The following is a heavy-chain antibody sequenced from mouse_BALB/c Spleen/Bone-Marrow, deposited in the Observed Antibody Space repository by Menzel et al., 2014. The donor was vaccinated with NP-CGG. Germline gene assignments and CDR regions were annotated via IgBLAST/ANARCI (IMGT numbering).Heavy chain of an antibody. CDR1: GFNIKDTY. CDR2: IDPANGNI. CDR3: APYYYGRLFAN. V-gene: IGHV14-3*02. D-gene: IGHD1-1*01. J-gene: IGHJ3*01. Sequence: VQLQQSGAELVKPGASVKLSCTASGFNIKDTYMHWVKQRPEQGLEWIGRIDPANGNIKYDPKFQGKATITADTSSNTAYLQLSSLTSEDTAVYFCAPYYYGRLFANGGQGTRVTVSA.